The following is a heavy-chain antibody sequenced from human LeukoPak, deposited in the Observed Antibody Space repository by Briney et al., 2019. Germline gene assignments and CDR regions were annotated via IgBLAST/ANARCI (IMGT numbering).Heavy chain of an antibody. CDR1: GYTFTSYG. Sequence: GASVKVSCKPSGYTFTSYGISWVRQAPGQGLEWMGWISAYNGNTNYAQKVQGRVTMTTDTSTSTAYMELRSLRSDDTAVYYCARASVCTNGVCFSLDYWGQGTLVTVSS. CDR2: ISAYNGNT. V-gene: IGHV1-18*01. D-gene: IGHD2-8*01. J-gene: IGHJ4*02. CDR3: ARASVCTNGVCFSLDY.